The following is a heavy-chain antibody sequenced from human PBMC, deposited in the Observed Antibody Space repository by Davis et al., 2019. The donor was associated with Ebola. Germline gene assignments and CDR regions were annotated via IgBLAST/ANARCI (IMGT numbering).Heavy chain of an antibody. CDR2: IYYSGST. Sequence: PSETLSLTCTVSGGSVSRSSYYWSWIRQPPGTGLEWIGYIYYSGSTNYNPSLKSRVTISVDTSKNQFSLKLSSVTAADTAVYYCARGWGCSSTSCYTGGGWFDPWGQGTLVTVSS. D-gene: IGHD2-2*02. J-gene: IGHJ5*02. CDR1: GGSVSRSSYY. CDR3: ARGWGCSSTSCYTGGGWFDP. V-gene: IGHV4-61*01.